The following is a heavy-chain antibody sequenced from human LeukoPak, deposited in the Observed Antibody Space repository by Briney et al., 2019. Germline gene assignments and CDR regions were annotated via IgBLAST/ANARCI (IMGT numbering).Heavy chain of an antibody. Sequence: GGSLRLSCAASGFTFSSYAIHWVRQAPGKGLEWVAVISYDGSNKYYADSVKGRFTISRDNSKNTLYLQMNSLRSEDTAVYYCARDTLYGDYVPRVDYWGQGTLVTVSS. J-gene: IGHJ4*02. CDR1: GFTFSSYA. D-gene: IGHD4-17*01. V-gene: IGHV3-30-3*01. CDR2: ISYDGSNK. CDR3: ARDTLYGDYVPRVDY.